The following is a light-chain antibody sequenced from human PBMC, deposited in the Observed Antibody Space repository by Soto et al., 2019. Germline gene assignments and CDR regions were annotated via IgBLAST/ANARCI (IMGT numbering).Light chain of an antibody. Sequence: QSVLTQPPSASGTPGQRVTISCSGSSSNIGTNTVNWYQQLPGTAPKLFMYNNSQRPLGVPDRFSGSKSGTSASLAISGLQSEDEADYYCAVWDASLNGVVFGGGTQLTVL. CDR2: NNS. CDR3: AVWDASLNGVV. J-gene: IGLJ2*01. V-gene: IGLV1-44*01. CDR1: SSNIGTNT.